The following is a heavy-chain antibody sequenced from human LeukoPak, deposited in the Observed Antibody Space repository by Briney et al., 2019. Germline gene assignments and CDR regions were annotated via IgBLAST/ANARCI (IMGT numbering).Heavy chain of an antibody. CDR3: AREVSTYYYDSSGYFQLQY. V-gene: IGHV1-69*13. J-gene: IGHJ4*02. Sequence: GASVKVSCKASGGTFSSYAISWVRQAPGRGLEWMGGIIPIFGTANYAQKFQGRVTITADESTSTAYMELSSLRSEDMAVYYCAREVSTYYYDSSGYFQLQYWGQGTLVTVSS. D-gene: IGHD3-22*01. CDR1: GGTFSSYA. CDR2: IIPIFGTA.